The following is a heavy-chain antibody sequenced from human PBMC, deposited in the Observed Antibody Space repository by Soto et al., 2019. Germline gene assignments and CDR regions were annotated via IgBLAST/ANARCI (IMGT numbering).Heavy chain of an antibody. V-gene: IGHV3-21*01. CDR1: GFTFSSYS. J-gene: IGHJ3*02. CDR3: ARGRYSSGWYRFHAFHI. CDR2: ISSSSSYI. D-gene: IGHD6-19*01. Sequence: GGSLRLSCVASGFTFSSYSMNWVRQAPGKGLEWVSSISSSSSYIYYADSVKGRFTISRHNAKNSLYLQMNSLRAEDTAVYYCARGRYSSGWYRFHAFHIWGQGTMVNV.